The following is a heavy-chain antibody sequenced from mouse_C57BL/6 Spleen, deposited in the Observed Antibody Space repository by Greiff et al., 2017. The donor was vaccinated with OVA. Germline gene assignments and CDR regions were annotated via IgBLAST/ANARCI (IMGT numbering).Heavy chain of an antibody. CDR1: GYTFTSYW. D-gene: IGHD2-12*01. J-gene: IGHJ2*01. CDR3: ARQGPPYDGFDY. CDR2: IYPGSGST. V-gene: IGHV1-55*01. Sequence: VKLQQPGAELVKPGASVKMSCKASGYTFTSYWITWVKQRPGQGLEWIGDIYPGSGSTNYNEKFKSKATLTVDTSSSTAYMQLSSLTSEDSAVYYCARQGPPYDGFDYWGQGTTLTVSS.